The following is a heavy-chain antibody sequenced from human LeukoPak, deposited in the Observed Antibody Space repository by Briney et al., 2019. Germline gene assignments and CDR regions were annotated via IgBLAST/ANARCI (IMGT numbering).Heavy chain of an antibody. J-gene: IGHJ4*02. D-gene: IGHD1-26*01. CDR2: SPFDGPSK. Sequence: GGSLRLSCAASGFPFGSYGMHWVRQAPGKGLEWVGVSPFDGPSKYNADSVKGQFSISRDTCGSTLYLQMNSLTTADTAVYYCARGGAPFDYWGQGTQVAV. CDR1: GFPFGSYG. CDR3: ARGGAPFDY. V-gene: IGHV3-30*03.